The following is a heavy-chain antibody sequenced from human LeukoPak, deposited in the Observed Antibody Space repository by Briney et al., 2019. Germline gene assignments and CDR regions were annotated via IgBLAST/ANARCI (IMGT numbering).Heavy chain of an antibody. CDR1: GFTFSSYA. J-gene: IGHJ5*02. Sequence: GGSLRLSCAASGFTFSSYAMSWARHAPGEGLEWVSAISAGGVSTYYADSVKGRFTISRDNSKNTLYLQMNSLRAEDTAVYYCAKGAGTDRTWGQGTLVTVSS. CDR3: AKGAGTDRT. CDR2: ISAGGVST. V-gene: IGHV3-23*01.